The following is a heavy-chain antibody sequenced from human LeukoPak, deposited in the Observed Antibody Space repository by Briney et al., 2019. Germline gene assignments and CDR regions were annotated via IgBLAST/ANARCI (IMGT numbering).Heavy chain of an antibody. CDR3: AKDFIAISEWEPLGY. CDR1: GGTFSSYA. Sequence: SVKVSCKASGGTFSSYAISWVRQAPGQGLEWMGGIIPIFGTANYAQKFQGRVTITADESTSTAYMELSSLRAEDTAVYYCAKDFIAISEWEPLGYWGQGTLVTVSS. V-gene: IGHV1-69*13. J-gene: IGHJ4*02. D-gene: IGHD1-26*01. CDR2: IIPIFGTA.